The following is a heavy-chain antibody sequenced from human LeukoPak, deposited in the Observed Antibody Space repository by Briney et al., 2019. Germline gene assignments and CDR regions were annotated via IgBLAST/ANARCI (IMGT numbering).Heavy chain of an antibody. CDR2: ISGSGGST. D-gene: IGHD4-17*01. CDR3: AKGLGKATVTPLGY. Sequence: PGGTLRLSCAASGFTFSSYALSWVRQAPGKGLEWVSGISGSGGSTYYADSVKGRFTISRDNSKNTLYLQMDSLRAEDTAVYYCAKGLGKATVTPLGYWGQGTLVTVSS. CDR1: GFTFSSYA. V-gene: IGHV3-23*01. J-gene: IGHJ4*02.